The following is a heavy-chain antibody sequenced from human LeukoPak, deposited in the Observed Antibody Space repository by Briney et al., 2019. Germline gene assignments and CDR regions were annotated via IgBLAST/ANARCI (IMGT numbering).Heavy chain of an antibody. CDR2: INLSGGST. CDR1: GYTFTTYS. J-gene: IGHJ6*02. Sequence: GASVKVSCKASGYTFTTYSMHWVRQAPGQGLERMAIINLSGGSTDYAQKFQGRVTMTRDTSTSTVYMELSSLRSEDTAVYYCVRHNHMDVWGQGTTVTVSS. CDR3: VRHNHMDV. V-gene: IGHV1-46*01.